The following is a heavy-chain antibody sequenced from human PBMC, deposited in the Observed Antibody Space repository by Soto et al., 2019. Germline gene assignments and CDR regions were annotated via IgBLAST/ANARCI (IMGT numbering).Heavy chain of an antibody. J-gene: IGHJ4*02. CDR1: GGTFSTFG. CDR3: ARRLQWQLRPLDS. D-gene: IGHD6-19*01. V-gene: IGHV1-69*01. Sequence: QVQLVQSGAEVKKTGSSVKVSCKTSGGTFSTFGISWVRQAPGQGLEWMGGIIPFFGTAEYSQKFEDRITITADESTNTVYMDLRSLTSEDTAIYYCARRLQWQLRPLDSWGRGTLVTVSS. CDR2: IIPFFGTA.